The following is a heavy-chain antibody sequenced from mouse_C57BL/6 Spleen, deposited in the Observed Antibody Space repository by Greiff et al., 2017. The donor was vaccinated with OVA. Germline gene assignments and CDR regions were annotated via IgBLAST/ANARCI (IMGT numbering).Heavy chain of an antibody. CDR1: GYPFSSYW. CDR3: ARETTVVARGVFDY. D-gene: IGHD1-1*01. V-gene: IGHV1-80*01. CDR2: IYPGDGDT. Sequence: QVQLQQSGAELVKPGASVKISCKASGYPFSSYWMNWVKQRPGKGLEWIGQIYPGDGDTNYNGKFKGKATLTADKSSSTAYMQLSSLTSEDSAVYFCARETTVVARGVFDYWGQGTTLTVSS. J-gene: IGHJ2*01.